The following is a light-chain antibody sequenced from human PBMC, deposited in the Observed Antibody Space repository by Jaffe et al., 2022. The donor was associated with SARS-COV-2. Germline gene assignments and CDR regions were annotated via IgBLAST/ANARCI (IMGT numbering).Light chain of an antibody. CDR3: QQYYNVPGT. Sequence: DIVMTQSPDSLAVSLGERATINCKSSQSVLSSSNNKNYLAWYQQKAGQPPRLLIYWASTREFGVPDRFSGSGSGTDFTLTISSLQAEDVAVYYCQQYYNVPGTFGPGTKVDIK. CDR1: QSVLSSSNNKNY. V-gene: IGKV4-1*01. J-gene: IGKJ3*01. CDR2: WAS.